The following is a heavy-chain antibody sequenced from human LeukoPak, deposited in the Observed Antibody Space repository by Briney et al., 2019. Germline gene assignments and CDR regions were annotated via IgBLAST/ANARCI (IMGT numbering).Heavy chain of an antibody. V-gene: IGHV3-21*01. Sequence: GGSLRLSCAASGFSFSGYSMNWVRQAPGKGLEWVSSISSTSSYIHYADSVKGRFTISRDNAKNSLFLQMNSLRAEDTAVCYCARDARGFDYWGQGTLVTVSS. CDR2: ISSTSSYI. D-gene: IGHD2-15*01. J-gene: IGHJ4*02. CDR3: ARDARGFDY. CDR1: GFSFSGYS.